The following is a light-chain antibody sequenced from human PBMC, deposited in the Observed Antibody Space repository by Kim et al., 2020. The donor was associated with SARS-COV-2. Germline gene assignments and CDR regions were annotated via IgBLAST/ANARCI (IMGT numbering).Light chain of an antibody. CDR2: DVS. V-gene: IGLV2-14*03. CDR3: SSYTTSATVV. J-gene: IGLJ3*02. Sequence: QSITISCTGTSSDVGSYNFVSWYQQHPGKAPKLMIYDVSNRPSGISNRFSVSKSGNTASLTISGLQAEDEADYYCSSYTTSATVVFGGGTQLTVL. CDR1: SSDVGSYNF.